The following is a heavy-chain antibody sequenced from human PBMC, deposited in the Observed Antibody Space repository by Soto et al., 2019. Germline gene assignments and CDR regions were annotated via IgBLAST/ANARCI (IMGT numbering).Heavy chain of an antibody. D-gene: IGHD2-2*01. CDR1: GGSFSGYY. V-gene: IGHV4-34*01. Sequence: PSETLSLTCAVYGGSFSGYYWSWIRQPPGKGLEWIGEINHSGSTNYNPSLKSRVTISVDTSKNQFSLKLSSVTVADTAVYYCAKKRVVPAASYYYYYGMDVWGQGTPVTVSS. CDR3: AKKRVVPAASYYYYYGMDV. J-gene: IGHJ6*02. CDR2: INHSGST.